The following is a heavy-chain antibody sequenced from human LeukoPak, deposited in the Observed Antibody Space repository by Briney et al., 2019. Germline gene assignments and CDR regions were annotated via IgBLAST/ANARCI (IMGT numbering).Heavy chain of an antibody. D-gene: IGHD4-23*01. CDR1: GVTFSSYA. CDR2: ISGSGGST. V-gene: IGHV3-23*01. CDR3: AKAPTTVAISYYYGMDV. J-gene: IGHJ6*02. Sequence: GESLRLSCAASGVTFSSYAMSWVHQAPGKGLEWVSAISGSGGSTYYADSGKGRFTISRDNSKNTLYLQMNSLRAEDTAVYYCAKAPTTVAISYYYGMDVWGQGTTVTVSS.